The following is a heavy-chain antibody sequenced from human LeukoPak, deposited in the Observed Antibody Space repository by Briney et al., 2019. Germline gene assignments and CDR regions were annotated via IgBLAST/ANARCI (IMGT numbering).Heavy chain of an antibody. V-gene: IGHV3-23*01. CDR3: AKDLDIVSSSDFVDY. CDR2: ISGSGGST. Sequence: GGSLRLSCAASGFTFSSYAMSWVRQALGKGLEWVSAISGSGGSTYYADSVKGRFTISRDNTKNTLYLQMNSLRAEDTAVYYCAKDLDIVSSSDFVDYWGQGTLVTVSS. J-gene: IGHJ4*02. CDR1: GFTFSSYA. D-gene: IGHD6-6*01.